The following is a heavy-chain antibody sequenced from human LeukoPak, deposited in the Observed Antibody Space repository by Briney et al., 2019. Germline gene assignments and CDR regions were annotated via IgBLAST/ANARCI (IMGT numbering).Heavy chain of an antibody. D-gene: IGHD1-26*01. CDR1: GGSISSYY. CDR2: IYPSGST. J-gene: IGHJ4*02. V-gene: IGHV4-4*07. CDR3: ARENSGSYRQFDY. Sequence: SETLSLTCTVSGGSISSYYWTWTRQPAGKGLEWIGRIYPSGSTNYNPSLKSRVTMSVDASKNQFSLKLNSVTAADTAAYYCARENSGSYRQFDYWGQGTLVTVSS.